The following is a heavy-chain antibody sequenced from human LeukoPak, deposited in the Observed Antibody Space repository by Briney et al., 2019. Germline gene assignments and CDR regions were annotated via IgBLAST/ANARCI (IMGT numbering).Heavy chain of an antibody. CDR1: GGTFSSYA. CDR3: ARGRRRLQPFDI. D-gene: IGHD5-12*01. J-gene: IGHJ3*02. Sequence: GASVKVSCKASGGTFSSYAISWVRQAPGQGLEWMGWISAYNGFTNYAQKLQGRVTMITDTSTSTAYMELRSPRSDDTAVYYCARGRRRLQPFDIWGQGTMVTVSS. CDR2: ISAYNGFT. V-gene: IGHV1-18*01.